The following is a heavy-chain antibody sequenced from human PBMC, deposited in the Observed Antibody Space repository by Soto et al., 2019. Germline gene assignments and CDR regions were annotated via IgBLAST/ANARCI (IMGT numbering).Heavy chain of an antibody. Sequence: GWSLRLSCASSGFPFIHYWMHWVRQTPGKGLVWVSRINPAGTITNYADSVEGRFTIPRDNADSALFLQMNSLSAEDTAIYYCTSDTFGLRDTWGQGTLVTVSS. J-gene: IGHJ5*02. V-gene: IGHV3-74*01. CDR1: GFPFIHYW. CDR2: INPAGTIT. D-gene: IGHD3-16*01. CDR3: TSDTFGLRDT.